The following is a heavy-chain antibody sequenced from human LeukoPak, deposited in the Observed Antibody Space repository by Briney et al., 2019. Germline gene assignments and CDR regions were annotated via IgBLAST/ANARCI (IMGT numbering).Heavy chain of an antibody. J-gene: IGHJ4*02. CDR1: GFTFSSYA. CDR2: ISSNGGST. V-gene: IGHV3-64*01. D-gene: IGHD3-10*01. Sequence: GGSLRLSCAASGFTFSSYAMHWVRQAPGKGLEYVSAISSNGGSTYYANSVKGRFTISRDNSKNTLYLQMDSLRAEDMAVYYCASSGPTRPLDYWGQGTLVTVSS. CDR3: ASSGPTRPLDY.